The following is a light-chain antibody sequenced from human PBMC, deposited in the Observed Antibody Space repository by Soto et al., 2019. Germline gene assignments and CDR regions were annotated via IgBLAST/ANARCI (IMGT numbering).Light chain of an antibody. V-gene: IGKV3-20*01. CDR2: GAS. CDR3: QHYASSPGYT. Sequence: EIVLTQSPGTLSLSPGERATLSCRASQSVTSSYLAWYQQRPGQAPRLLIYGASSRATGIPDRFSGSGSGTDFTLTISRMEPEDFAVYYCQHYASSPGYTFAQGTKLEIK. J-gene: IGKJ2*01. CDR1: QSVTSSY.